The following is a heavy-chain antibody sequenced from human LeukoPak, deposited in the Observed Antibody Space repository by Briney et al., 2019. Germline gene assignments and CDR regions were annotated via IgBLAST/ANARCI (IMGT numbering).Heavy chain of an antibody. CDR3: ARRTYYYGSGSYYDY. D-gene: IGHD3-10*01. V-gene: IGHV4-34*01. Sequence: PSETLSLTCAVYGGSFSGYYWSWIRQPPGKGLEWIGEINHSGSTNYNPSLKSRVTISVDTSKNQCSLKLSSVTAADTAVYYCARRTYYYGSGSYYDYWGQGTLVTVSS. J-gene: IGHJ4*02. CDR2: INHSGST. CDR1: GGSFSGYY.